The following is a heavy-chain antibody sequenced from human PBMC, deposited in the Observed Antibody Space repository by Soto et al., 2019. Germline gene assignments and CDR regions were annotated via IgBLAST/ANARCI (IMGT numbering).Heavy chain of an antibody. J-gene: IGHJ6*02. V-gene: IGHV2-70*01. CDR3: ARLTARQEYSSSSVLPDYYYGMDV. CDR1: GFSLSTSGMC. CDR2: IDWDDDK. Sequence: SGPTLVNPTQTLTLTCTFSGFSLSTSGMCVSWIRQPPGKALEWLALIDWDDDKYYSTSLKTRLTISKDTSKNQVVLTMSNMDPVDMATYYCARLTARQEYSSSSVLPDYYYGMDVWGQGTTVTVSS. D-gene: IGHD6-6*01.